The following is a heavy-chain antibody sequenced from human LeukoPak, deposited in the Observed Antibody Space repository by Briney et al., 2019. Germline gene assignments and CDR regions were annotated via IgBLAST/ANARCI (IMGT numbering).Heavy chain of an antibody. CDR1: GYTFTSYY. V-gene: IGHV1-46*01. CDR2: INPSGGST. CDR3: ARDWGCSSTSCYGIYWYFDL. J-gene: IGHJ2*01. D-gene: IGHD2-2*01. Sequence: VASVKVSCKASGYTFTSYYMHWVRQAPGQGLEWMGIINPSGGSTSYAQKFQGRVTMTRDTSTSTVYMELSSLRSEDTAVYYCARDWGCSSTSCYGIYWYFDLWGRGTLATVSS.